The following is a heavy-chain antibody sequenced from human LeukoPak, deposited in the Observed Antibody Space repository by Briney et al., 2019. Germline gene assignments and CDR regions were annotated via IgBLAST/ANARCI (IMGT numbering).Heavy chain of an antibody. Sequence: SETLSLTCSVSGASISSPVYYWGWIRQTPGKGLEWLGSVYYTGHTYHNPSLKSRVPMSVDTSKNQFSLKLSSVTATDTAVYYCVTDGFDFWGQGTMVTVSS. CDR2: VYYTGHT. CDR3: VTDGFDF. V-gene: IGHV4-39*01. J-gene: IGHJ3*01. CDR1: GASISSPVYY.